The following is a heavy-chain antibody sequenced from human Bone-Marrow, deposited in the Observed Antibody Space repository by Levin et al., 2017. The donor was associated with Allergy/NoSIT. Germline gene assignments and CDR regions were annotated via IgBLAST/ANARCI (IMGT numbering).Heavy chain of an antibody. CDR3: ASNIVVVTASPMVDAFDS. D-gene: IGHD2-21*02. V-gene: IGHV1-2*02. J-gene: IGHJ3*02. CDR2: INPNSGGT. Sequence: ASVKVSCKASGYTFTGYYMHWVRQAPGQGLEWMGWINPNSGGTNYAQKFQGRVTMTRDTSISTAYMELSRLGSDDTAVYYCASNIVVVTASPMVDAFDSWGQGTMVTVSS. CDR1: GYTFTGYY.